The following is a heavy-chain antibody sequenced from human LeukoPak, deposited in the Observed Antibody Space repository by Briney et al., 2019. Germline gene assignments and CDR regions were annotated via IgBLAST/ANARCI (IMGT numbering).Heavy chain of an antibody. CDR3: ARVNGGSSGYQDY. CDR2: IKQDGSEK. V-gene: IGHV3-7*01. D-gene: IGHD3-22*01. Sequence: PGGSLRLSCAASGFTFSSYWMSWVRQAPGKGLEWVANIKQDGSEKYYVDSVKGRFTISRDNAKNSLYLQMNSLRAEDTAVYYCARVNGGSSGYQDYWGQVTLVTVSS. CDR1: GFTFSSYW. J-gene: IGHJ4*02.